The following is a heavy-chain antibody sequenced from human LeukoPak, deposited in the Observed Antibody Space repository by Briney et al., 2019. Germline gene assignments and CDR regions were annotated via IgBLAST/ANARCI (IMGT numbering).Heavy chain of an antibody. CDR2: IYYSGST. CDR1: GGSISFSNYY. CDR3: ARRASGRNYFDY. Sequence: SETLSLTCSVSGGSISFSNYYWGWIRQPPGKGLEWIGSIYYSGSTYDNLSLKSRVTMSIDTSKDQFSLKVTSVTAADTAVYYCARRASGRNYFDYWGQGILVTVSS. J-gene: IGHJ4*02. V-gene: IGHV4-39*01.